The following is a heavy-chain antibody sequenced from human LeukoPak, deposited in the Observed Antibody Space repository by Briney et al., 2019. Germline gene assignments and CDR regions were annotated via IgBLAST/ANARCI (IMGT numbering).Heavy chain of an antibody. CDR2: IYPGDSDT. V-gene: IGHV5-51*01. CDR3: ARLVGSEKTFDY. J-gene: IGHJ4*02. Sequence: GESLKISSKGSGXSLTSYCIGWVRQLPGKGLEWMGIIYPGDSDTRYSPSFQGQVTISADKSASTASLQWSSLRASDTAMYYCARLVGSEKTFDYWGLGTLVTVSS. CDR1: GXSLTSYC. D-gene: IGHD2-15*01.